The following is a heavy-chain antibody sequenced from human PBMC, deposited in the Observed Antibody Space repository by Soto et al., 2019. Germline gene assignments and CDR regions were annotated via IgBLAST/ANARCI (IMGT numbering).Heavy chain of an antibody. D-gene: IGHD3-9*01. CDR1: GYTFTSYY. Sequence: ASVKVSCKASGYTFTSYYMHWVRQAPGQGLEWMGIINPSGGSTSYAQKFQGRVTMTRDTSTSTVYMELSSLRSEDTAVYYCARNYDILTGYYMAYYGMDVWGQGTTVTVSS. J-gene: IGHJ6*02. CDR3: ARNYDILTGYYMAYYGMDV. V-gene: IGHV1-46*01. CDR2: INPSGGST.